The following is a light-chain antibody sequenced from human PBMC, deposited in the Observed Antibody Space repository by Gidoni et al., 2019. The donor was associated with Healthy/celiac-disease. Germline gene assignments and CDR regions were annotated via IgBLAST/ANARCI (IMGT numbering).Light chain of an antibody. Sequence: DIQMHPSPSPLSASVGDRVTITCRASQSISSWLDWYQQKPGKAPKLLIYKASSLESGVPSRFSGSGSGTEFTLTISSLQPDDFATYYCQQYNRYLITFGQGTRLEIK. J-gene: IGKJ5*01. CDR1: QSISSW. CDR2: KAS. V-gene: IGKV1-5*03. CDR3: QQYNRYLIT.